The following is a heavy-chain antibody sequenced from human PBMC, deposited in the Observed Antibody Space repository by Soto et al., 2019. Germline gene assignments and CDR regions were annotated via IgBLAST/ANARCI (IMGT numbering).Heavy chain of an antibody. CDR2: IYYSGST. CDR3: AREYYYDSSPPWFDP. V-gene: IGHV4-31*03. CDR1: GGSISSGGYY. D-gene: IGHD3-22*01. J-gene: IGHJ5*02. Sequence: QVQLQESGPGLVKPSQTLSLTCTVSGGSISSGGYYWSWIRQHPGKGLEWIGYIYYSGSTYYNPSLTSRVTISVDTSKNQFALKLSSVTAADTAVYYCAREYYYDSSPPWFDPWCQGTLVTVSS.